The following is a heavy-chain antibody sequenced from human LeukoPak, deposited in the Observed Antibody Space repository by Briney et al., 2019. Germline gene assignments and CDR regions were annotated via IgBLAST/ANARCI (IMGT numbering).Heavy chain of an antibody. J-gene: IGHJ4*02. D-gene: IGHD1-26*01. Sequence: GGSLRPSGAASGFTFSSYAMSWGRQAPGKGLGWGSAISGSSASTYYADSVKGRFTISRDNSKLTLYLQMNSLRAEDTAVYYCAKDGALVGATTDFDYWGQGTLVTVSS. CDR3: AKDGALVGATTDFDY. CDR1: GFTFSSYA. V-gene: IGHV3-23*01. CDR2: ISGSSAST.